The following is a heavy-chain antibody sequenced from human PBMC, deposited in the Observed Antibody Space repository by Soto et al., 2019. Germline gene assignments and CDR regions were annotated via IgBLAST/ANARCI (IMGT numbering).Heavy chain of an antibody. CDR1: DESFKSAEYY. Sequence: SESMSLTCTVSDESFKSAEYYWSWIRQPLGKGPEWIGYTYYNGDTKYNPALRSRVTMSEDTSKNQFSLRLSSVTAADTAVYFCARGPAYIDGWRTFDLWGRGILVTVS. CDR2: TYYNGDT. V-gene: IGHV4-61*08. D-gene: IGHD6-19*01. J-gene: IGHJ4*02. CDR3: ARGPAYIDGWRTFDL.